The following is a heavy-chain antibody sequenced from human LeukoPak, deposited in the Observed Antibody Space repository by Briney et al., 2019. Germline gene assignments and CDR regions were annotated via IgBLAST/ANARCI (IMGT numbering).Heavy chain of an antibody. CDR1: GYSFTSYW. CDR3: ARGSPSRDWFAP. J-gene: IGHJ5*02. CDR2: IYPGDSDI. V-gene: IGHV5-51*01. Sequence: PGESLKISCKHSGYSFTSYWIGWVRQMPGRGLEWMGIIYPGDSDIRYRPSFQGQVTISADKSINTAYLQWRSLKASDTAMYYCARGSPSRDWFAPWGQGTLVTVSS.